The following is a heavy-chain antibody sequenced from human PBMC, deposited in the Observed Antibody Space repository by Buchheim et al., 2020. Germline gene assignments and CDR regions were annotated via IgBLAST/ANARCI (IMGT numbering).Heavy chain of an antibody. Sequence: QVQLVESGGGVVQPGRSLRLSCAASGFTFSSYGMHWVRQAPGKGLEWVAVISYDGSNKYYADSVKGRFTISRDNSKNTLYLHMNSLRAEDTDVYSCAKGMVYARLSWFDPWGQGTL. CDR1: GFTFSSYG. J-gene: IGHJ5*02. V-gene: IGHV3-30*18. CDR3: AKGMVYARLSWFDP. D-gene: IGHD2-8*01. CDR2: ISYDGSNK.